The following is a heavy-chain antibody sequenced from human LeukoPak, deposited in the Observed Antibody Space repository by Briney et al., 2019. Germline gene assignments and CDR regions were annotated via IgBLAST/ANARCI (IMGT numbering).Heavy chain of an antibody. D-gene: IGHD4-17*01. Sequence: PSETLSLTCAVSGGSISSGSYYWSWIRQLPGKGPEWIGYIYYSGSTYYNPSLKSRVTISVDTSKNQFSLKLDSVIAADTAVYFCARRAVTTRTFDYWGQGTLDTVSS. CDR2: IYYSGST. V-gene: IGHV4-31*11. CDR3: ARRAVTTRTFDY. CDR1: GGSISSGSYY. J-gene: IGHJ4*02.